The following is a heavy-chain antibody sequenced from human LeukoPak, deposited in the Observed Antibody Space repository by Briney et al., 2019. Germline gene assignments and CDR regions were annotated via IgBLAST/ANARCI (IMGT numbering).Heavy chain of an antibody. CDR1: GYTFTDYY. J-gene: IGHJ4*02. D-gene: IGHD3-10*01. V-gene: IGHV1-2*07. CDR2: INPNSAGT. Sequence: ASVKVSCKTSGYTFTDYYMHWVRQAPGQGLEWMGWINPNSAGTNSAHKFQGRVTLTRDTSTSTAYMELSRVTSDDTAVYYCARGGALWFGELPPFDYWGQGTLVTVSS. CDR3: ARGGALWFGELPPFDY.